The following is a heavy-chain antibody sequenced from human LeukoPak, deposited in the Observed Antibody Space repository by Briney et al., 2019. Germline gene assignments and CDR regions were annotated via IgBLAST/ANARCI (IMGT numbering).Heavy chain of an antibody. CDR1: GFTFSSYA. CDR2: ISGGGGST. Sequence: GGSLRLSCAASGFTFSSYAMTWVRQAPGKGLEWLSAISGGGGSTYYADSVKGRFTISRDNSRNTVYLQMNSLRADDTAVYSCVKSLVPAAEFDYWGQGTLVTVSS. D-gene: IGHD2-2*01. J-gene: IGHJ4*02. CDR3: VKSLVPAAEFDY. V-gene: IGHV3-23*01.